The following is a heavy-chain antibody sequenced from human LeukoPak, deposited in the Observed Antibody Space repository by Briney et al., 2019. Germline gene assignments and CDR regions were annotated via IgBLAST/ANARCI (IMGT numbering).Heavy chain of an antibody. D-gene: IGHD4-17*01. CDR1: GYTFTSYD. J-gene: IGHJ2*01. CDR2: MNPNSGNT. V-gene: IGHV1-8*03. CDR3: AIQPSVTTGSRYFDL. Sequence: ASVKVSCKASGYTFTSYDINWVRQATGQGLEWMGWMNPNSGNTGYAQKFQGRVTISRNTSITTSYMELSSLRSDDTAVYYCAIQPSVTTGSRYFDLWGRGTLVTVSS.